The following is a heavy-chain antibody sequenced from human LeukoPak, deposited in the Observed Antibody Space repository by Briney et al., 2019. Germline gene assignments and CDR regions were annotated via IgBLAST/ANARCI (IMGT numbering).Heavy chain of an antibody. CDR1: GDSISDYY. J-gene: IGHJ4*02. CDR3: TRGAGWLIDY. CDR2: FHNSGTS. D-gene: IGHD3-16*01. V-gene: IGHV4-59*01. Sequence: SETLSLTCTVSGDSISDYYRGWIRQPPGKGLEWIGYFHNSGTSTYNPSLKSRVTISADTSKNQFSLKLNSLTTADTAVYYCTRGAGWLIDYWGQGILVTVSS.